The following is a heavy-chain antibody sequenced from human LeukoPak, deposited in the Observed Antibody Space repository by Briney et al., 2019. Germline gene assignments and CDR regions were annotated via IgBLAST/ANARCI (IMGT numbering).Heavy chain of an antibody. CDR2: INPNSGGT. CDR3: ARVRYSHYYYMDV. J-gene: IGHJ6*03. D-gene: IGHD5-18*01. CDR1: GYTFTGYY. Sequence: RASVKVSCKASGYTFTGYYMHWVRQAPGQGLEWMGWINPNSGGTNYAQKFQGRVTMTRDTSISTAYMELSRLRSDDTAVYYCARVRYSHYYYMDVWGKGTTVTVSS. V-gene: IGHV1-2*02.